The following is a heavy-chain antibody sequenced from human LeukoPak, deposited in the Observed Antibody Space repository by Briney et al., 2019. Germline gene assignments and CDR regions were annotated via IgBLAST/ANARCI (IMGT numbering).Heavy chain of an antibody. V-gene: IGHV4-61*01. CDR3: ARSPSYSSSWSIFDY. D-gene: IGHD6-13*01. Sequence: SQTLSLTCTVSGGSISSGSYYWSWIRQPPGKGLEWIGYIYYSGSTNYNPSLKSRVTISVDTSKNQFSLKLSSVTAADTAVYYCARSPSYSSSWSIFDYWGQGTLVTVSS. CDR1: GGSISSGSYY. J-gene: IGHJ4*02. CDR2: IYYSGST.